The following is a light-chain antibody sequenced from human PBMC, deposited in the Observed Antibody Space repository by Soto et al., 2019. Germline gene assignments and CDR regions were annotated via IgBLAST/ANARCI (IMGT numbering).Light chain of an antibody. CDR3: HQYDSSALT. V-gene: IGKV3-20*01. CDR2: GAS. CDR1: QSVSSSY. Sequence: EIVLTQSPGTLSLSPGERATLSCRASQSVSSSYLAWYQQKPGQAPRLLIYGASSRATGIPDRFSGSSSGTHFTITSSRLAPEAFAVYYCHQYDSSALTFGGGTKVEIK. J-gene: IGKJ4*01.